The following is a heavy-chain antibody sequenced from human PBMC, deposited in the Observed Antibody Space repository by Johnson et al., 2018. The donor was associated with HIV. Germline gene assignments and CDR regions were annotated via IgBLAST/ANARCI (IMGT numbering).Heavy chain of an antibody. CDR1: GFRFSTYA. Sequence: VQLVESGGGVVQPGRSLRLSCAASGFRFSTYALHWVRQTPGKGPEWVALISDDGNNKYYADSVKGRFTISRDNSKNTLYLQMNSLKTEDTAVYYCTRHGGYDPRGYVGAFDIWGQGTMVTVSS. V-gene: IGHV3-30-3*01. D-gene: IGHD5-12*01. CDR3: TRHGGYDPRGYVGAFDI. J-gene: IGHJ3*02. CDR2: ISDDGNNK.